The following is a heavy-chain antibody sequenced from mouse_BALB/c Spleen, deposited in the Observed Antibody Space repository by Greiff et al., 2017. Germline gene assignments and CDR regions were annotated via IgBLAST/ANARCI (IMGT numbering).Heavy chain of an antibody. CDR1: GFTFSSYT. D-gene: IGHD2-3*01. Sequence: EVKLVESGGGLVKPGGSLKLSCAASGFTFSSYTMSWVRQTPETRLEWVATISSGGSYTYYPDSVQGRFTISRDNAKNTLYLQMSSLKSEDTAMYYCTRDDGYYDYWGQGTTLTVSS. CDR2: ISSGGSYT. V-gene: IGHV5-6-4*01. J-gene: IGHJ2*01. CDR3: TRDDGYYDY.